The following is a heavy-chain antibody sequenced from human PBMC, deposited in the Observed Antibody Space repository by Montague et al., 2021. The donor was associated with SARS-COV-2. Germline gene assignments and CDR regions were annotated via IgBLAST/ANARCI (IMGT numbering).Heavy chain of an antibody. V-gene: IGHV4-34*01. CDR1: GGSFSGYY. J-gene: IGHJ4*02. CDR2: INHSGSI. CDR3: ARGCRQWLVRSPQSSDFDY. Sequence: SETLSLTCAVYGGSFSGYYWSWIRQPQGKGLEWIGEINHSGSINYNPSLQSRGTISEDTSKNQFSLKLRPVTAADAAVYYCARGCRQWLVRSPQSSDFDYWGQGTLVTVSS. D-gene: IGHD6-19*01.